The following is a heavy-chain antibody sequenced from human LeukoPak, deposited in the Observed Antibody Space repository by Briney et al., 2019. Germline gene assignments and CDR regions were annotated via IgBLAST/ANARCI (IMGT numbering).Heavy chain of an antibody. CDR3: ARAKYGEMATDDFDY. CDR2: ISSSSSYI. J-gene: IGHJ4*02. Sequence: GGSLRLSCAASGFTFSSYSINWVRQAPGKGLEWVSSISSSSSYIYYADSVKGRFTISRDNAKNSLYLQMNSLRAEDTAVYYCARAKYGEMATDDFDYWGQGALVTVSS. V-gene: IGHV3-21*01. D-gene: IGHD5-24*01. CDR1: GFTFSSYS.